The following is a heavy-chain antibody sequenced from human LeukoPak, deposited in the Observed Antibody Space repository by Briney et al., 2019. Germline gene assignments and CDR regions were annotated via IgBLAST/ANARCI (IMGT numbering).Heavy chain of an antibody. CDR1: GFTLDDYA. CDR3: ATDASYSSSWSTFDY. Sequence: PGGSLRLSCAASGFTLDDYAMHWVRQAPGKGLEWVAGVSWNSGSILYADSVKGRFAISRDNAKNSPYLQMHSLRAEDTALYYCATDASYSSSWSTFDYWGQGTLVTVSS. J-gene: IGHJ4*02. CDR2: VSWNSGSI. D-gene: IGHD6-13*01. V-gene: IGHV3-9*01.